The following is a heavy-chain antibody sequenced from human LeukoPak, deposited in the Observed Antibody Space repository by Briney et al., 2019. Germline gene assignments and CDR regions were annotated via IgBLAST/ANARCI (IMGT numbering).Heavy chain of an antibody. Sequence: SETLSLTCTVSGYSISSGYYWSWIRQPPGKGLEWIGYIYYSGSTNYNPSLKSRVTISVNTSKNQFSLKLSSVTAADTAVYYCARVDCNSGSCYPWYFDYWGQGTLVTVSS. D-gene: IGHD2-15*01. CDR1: GYSISSGYY. V-gene: IGHV4-61*01. CDR2: IYYSGST. J-gene: IGHJ4*02. CDR3: ARVDCNSGSCYPWYFDY.